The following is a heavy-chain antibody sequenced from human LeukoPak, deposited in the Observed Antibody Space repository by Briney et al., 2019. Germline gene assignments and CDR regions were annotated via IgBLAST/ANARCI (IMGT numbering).Heavy chain of an antibody. D-gene: IGHD2-2*01. CDR1: GGTFSSYA. CDR2: IIPIFGTA. CDR3: ARFSSGCSTSSCYLTY. Sequence: SVKVSRKASGGTFSSYAISWVRQAPGQGLEWMGGIIPIFGTANYAQKFQGRVTITTDESTSTAYMELSSLRSEDTAVYYCARFSSGCSTSSCYLTYWGQGTLVTVS. J-gene: IGHJ4*02. V-gene: IGHV1-69*05.